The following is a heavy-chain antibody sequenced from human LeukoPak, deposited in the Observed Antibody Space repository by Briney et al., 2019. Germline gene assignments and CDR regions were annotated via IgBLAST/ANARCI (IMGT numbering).Heavy chain of an antibody. Sequence: ASVKISCKVSGYTFTDYYMHWVQQAPGKGLEWMGLVDPEDGETIYAEKFQGRVTITADTSTDTAYMELSGLRSEDTAVHYCATDSMVRGVIPLWGQGTLVTVSS. D-gene: IGHD3-10*01. J-gene: IGHJ4*02. V-gene: IGHV1-69-2*01. CDR3: ATDSMVRGVIPL. CDR1: GYTFTDYY. CDR2: VDPEDGET.